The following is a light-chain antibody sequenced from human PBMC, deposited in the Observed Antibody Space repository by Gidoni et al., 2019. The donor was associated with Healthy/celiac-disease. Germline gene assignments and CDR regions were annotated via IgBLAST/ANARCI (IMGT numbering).Light chain of an antibody. Sequence: DIQMTQSRSSLSASVGDRVTITCRASQGISNYLAWYQQKPGKVPKLLIYAASTLQSGVPSRFSGSGSGTDFTLTISSLQPEDVATYYCQKYNSAPPGYTFGPGTKVDIK. V-gene: IGKV1-27*01. J-gene: IGKJ3*01. CDR3: QKYNSAPPGYT. CDR1: QGISNY. CDR2: AAS.